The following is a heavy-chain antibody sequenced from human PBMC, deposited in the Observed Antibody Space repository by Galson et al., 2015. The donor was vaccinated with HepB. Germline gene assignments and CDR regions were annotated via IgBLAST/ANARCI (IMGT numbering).Heavy chain of an antibody. CDR3: ASLDWGEDIVVVPAATHNAPDLMGKY. J-gene: IGHJ4*02. Sequence: SVKVSCKASGGTFSSYAISWVRQAPGQGLEWMGGIIPIFGTANYAQKFQGRVTITADESTSTAYMELSSLRSEDTAVYYCASLDWGEDIVVVPAATHNAPDLMGKYWGQGTLVTVSS. CDR2: IIPIFGTA. CDR1: GGTFSSYA. V-gene: IGHV1-69*13. D-gene: IGHD2-2*01.